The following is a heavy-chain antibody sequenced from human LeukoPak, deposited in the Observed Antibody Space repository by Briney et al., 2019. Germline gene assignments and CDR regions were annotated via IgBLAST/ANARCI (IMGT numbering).Heavy chain of an antibody. V-gene: IGHV1-8*01. D-gene: IGHD2-2*01. Sequence: GASVEVSCKASGYTFTSYDINWVRQATGQGLEWMGWMNPNSGNTGYAQKFQGRVTMTRNTSISTAYMELSSLRSEDTAVYYCARSRQVAVVKGSYGMDVWGQGTTVTVSS. CDR3: ARSRQVAVVKGSYGMDV. J-gene: IGHJ6*02. CDR1: GYTFTSYD. CDR2: MNPNSGNT.